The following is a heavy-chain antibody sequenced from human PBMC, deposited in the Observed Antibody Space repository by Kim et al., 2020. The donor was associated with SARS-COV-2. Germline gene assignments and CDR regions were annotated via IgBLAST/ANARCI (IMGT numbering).Heavy chain of an antibody. D-gene: IGHD4-17*01. V-gene: IGHV4-39*01. CDR1: GGSISSSSYY. Sequence: SETLSLTCTVSGGSISSSSYYWGWIRQPPGKGLEWIGSIYYSGSTYYNPSLKSRVTISVDTSKNQFSLKLSSVTAADTAVYYCASLGRLTTVTTLDWYFDLWGRGTLVTVSS. CDR2: IYYSGST. J-gene: IGHJ2*01. CDR3: ASLGRLTTVTTLDWYFDL.